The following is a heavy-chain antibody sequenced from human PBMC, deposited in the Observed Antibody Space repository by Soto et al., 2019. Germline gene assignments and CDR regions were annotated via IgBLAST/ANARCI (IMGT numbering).Heavy chain of an antibody. CDR1: GGSISSSNW. Sequence: PSETLSLTCAVSGGSISSSNWWSWVRQPPGKGLEWIGEIYHSGSTNYNPSLKSRVTISVDKSKNQFSLKLSSVTAADTAVYYCARGQRGSSGYKFDYWGQGTLVTVSS. CDR3: ARGQRGSSGYKFDY. V-gene: IGHV4-4*02. D-gene: IGHD3-22*01. J-gene: IGHJ4*02. CDR2: IYHSGST.